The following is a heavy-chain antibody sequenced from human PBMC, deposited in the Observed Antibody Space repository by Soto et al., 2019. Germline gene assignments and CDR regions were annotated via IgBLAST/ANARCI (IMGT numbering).Heavy chain of an antibody. Sequence: QVQLVQSGAEVKKPGSSVKVSCKASGGTFSSYAISWVRQAPGQGLEWMGGIIPIFGTANYAQKFQGRVTMTADEATSTADRELSSRRPEDTAVNDCARKVSHYQTQPGESSSWEGPNWFDPWGQGTTGTVSS. D-gene: IGHD6-13*01. CDR1: GGTFSSYA. J-gene: IGHJ5*02. CDR2: IIPIFGTA. V-gene: IGHV1-69*01. CDR3: ARKVSHYQTQPGESSSWEGPNWFDP.